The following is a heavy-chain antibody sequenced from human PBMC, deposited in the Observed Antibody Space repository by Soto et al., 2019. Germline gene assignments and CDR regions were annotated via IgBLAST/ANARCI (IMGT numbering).Heavy chain of an antibody. J-gene: IGHJ4*02. CDR3: AKERRYDSSGYYPSPLEY. D-gene: IGHD3-22*01. V-gene: IGHV3-23*01. Sequence: GGSMRLSCAASGLTFSSSAMSWACKAPGKGLEWVSAISGSGGSTYYADAVKGRLTISRDNPKNTLYLQMNSLRAEDTAVYYCAKERRYDSSGYYPSPLEYWGQGTLVTVSS. CDR1: GLTFSSSA. CDR2: ISGSGGST.